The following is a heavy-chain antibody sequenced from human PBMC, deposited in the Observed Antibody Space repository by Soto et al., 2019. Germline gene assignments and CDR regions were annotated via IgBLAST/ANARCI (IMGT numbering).Heavy chain of an antibody. CDR1: GFTFSSYA. CDR3: ARDRSRLGSYYYDSSGYFDY. Sequence: PGGSLRLSCAASGFTFSSYAMHWVRQAPGKGLEWVAVISYDGSNKYYADSVKGRFTISRDNSKNTLYLQMNSLRAEDTAVYYCARDRSRLGSYYYDSSGYFDYWGQGTLVTVSS. D-gene: IGHD3-22*01. J-gene: IGHJ4*02. V-gene: IGHV3-30-3*01. CDR2: ISYDGSNK.